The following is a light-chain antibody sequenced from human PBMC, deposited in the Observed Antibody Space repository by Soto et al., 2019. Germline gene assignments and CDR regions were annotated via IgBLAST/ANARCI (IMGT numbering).Light chain of an antibody. CDR1: QYLSSSY. CDR2: AAS. CDR3: QQQGT. Sequence: EIVLTQSPGTLSLSPGERATLSCRASQYLSSSYLVWYQQKPGQAPRLLIYAASSRATGIPDRFSGSGSAKEYTLTSSRLEPEDFAVYYCQQQGTFGQGTKLEIK. J-gene: IGKJ2*01. V-gene: IGKV3-20*01.